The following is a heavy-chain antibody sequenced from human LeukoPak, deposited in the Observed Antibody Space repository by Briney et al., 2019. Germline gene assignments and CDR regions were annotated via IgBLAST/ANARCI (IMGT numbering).Heavy chain of an antibody. V-gene: IGHV3-48*02. Sequence: GGSLRLSCAASGFTFSSYSMNWVCQAPGKGLEWVSYISSGSNTIYYADSVKGRFTISRDNAKKSLYLQMNSLRDEDTAVYYCARDQNYYDSSGYDYWGQGTLVTVSS. CDR3: ARDQNYYDSSGYDY. D-gene: IGHD3-22*01. J-gene: IGHJ4*02. CDR1: GFTFSSYS. CDR2: ISSGSNTI.